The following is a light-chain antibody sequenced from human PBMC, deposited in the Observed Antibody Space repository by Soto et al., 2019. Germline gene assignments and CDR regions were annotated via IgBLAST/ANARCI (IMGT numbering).Light chain of an antibody. CDR1: RKFNSW. Sequence: DIQMTQSPSTLSASIGDRVTITCRARRKFNSWLAWYQQLPGKAPNLLIYKASNLASGVPSRFSGSGSGTEFTLTITSLQPDDFTTYFCQQYNSYPWTFGQGTKVEIK. J-gene: IGKJ1*01. CDR2: KAS. CDR3: QQYNSYPWT. V-gene: IGKV1-5*03.